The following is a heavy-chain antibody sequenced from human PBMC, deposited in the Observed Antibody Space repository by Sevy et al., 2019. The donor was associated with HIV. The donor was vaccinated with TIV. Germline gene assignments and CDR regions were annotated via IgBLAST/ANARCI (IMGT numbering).Heavy chain of an antibody. V-gene: IGHV3-15*01. D-gene: IGHD2-15*01. CDR3: TAGVVASDFDY. J-gene: IGHJ4*02. CDR1: GFTFSNAW. Sequence: GESLKISCAASGFTFSNAWMSWVRQAPGKGLEWVGRIKSKTEGATRDFAAPVKGRLLISRDDSRNTVYLQMNSLKTEDTAVYYCTAGVVASDFDYWGQGTLVTVSS. CDR2: IKSKTEGATR.